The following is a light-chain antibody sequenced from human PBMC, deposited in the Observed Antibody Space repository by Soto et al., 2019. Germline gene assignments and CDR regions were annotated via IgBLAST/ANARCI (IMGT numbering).Light chain of an antibody. CDR3: QQYYTTPIT. J-gene: IGKJ5*01. CDR2: WAS. V-gene: IGKV4-1*01. Sequence: DIVMTQSPDSLAVSLGERATINCKSSQSVLYSSNNKNYLAWYQQKPGQPPKLVIYWASTRESGVPDRFRGSGSGTDFTLTVSSLQAEDVAVYYCQQYYTTPITFGQGTRLEIK. CDR1: QSVLYSSNNKNY.